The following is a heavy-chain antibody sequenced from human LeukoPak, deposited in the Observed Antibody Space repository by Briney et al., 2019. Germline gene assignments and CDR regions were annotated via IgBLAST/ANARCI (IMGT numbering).Heavy chain of an antibody. J-gene: IGHJ4*02. CDR1: GYTFSNSG. V-gene: IGHV3-33*01. CDR2: IWYDGSNK. Sequence: GGSLRLSCVASGYTFSNSGLHWVRQTPGKGLEWVAVIWYDGSNKYFADSVKGRFTISRDDSKNTLYLQMNSLRAEDTAVYYCARDPRPGRHSNYVHYWGQGTLVTVSS. CDR3: ARDPRPGRHSNYVHY. D-gene: IGHD4-11*01.